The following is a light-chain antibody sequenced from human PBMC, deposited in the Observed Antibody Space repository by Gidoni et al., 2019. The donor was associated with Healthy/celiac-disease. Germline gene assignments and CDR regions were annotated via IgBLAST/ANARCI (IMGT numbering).Light chain of an antibody. CDR2: QDS. J-gene: IGLJ2*01. Sequence: SYELSQPPSVSASPGQTASITRAGDKSGDKYACWYQQKPGQYPVLVIYQDSKRPSGIPERFSSSNSGNTATLTISGTRAMDEADYYCQAWDSSTVVFGGGTKLTVL. CDR3: QAWDSSTVV. V-gene: IGLV3-1*01. CDR1: KSGDKY.